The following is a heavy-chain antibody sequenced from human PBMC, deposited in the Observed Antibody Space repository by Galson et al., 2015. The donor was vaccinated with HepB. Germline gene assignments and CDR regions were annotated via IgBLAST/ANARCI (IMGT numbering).Heavy chain of an antibody. D-gene: IGHD1-7*01. CDR1: GYNFNNYG. Sequence: SVKVSCKASGYNFNNYGLSWIRQAPGPGLEWMGWFSGYDGSTNYAQKFQGRVTMTADASTGTAYLELRDLRSDDTAVYYCARDSRLELQLNNYYSYGMDVWGQGTAVVVS. V-gene: IGHV1-18*01. J-gene: IGHJ6*02. CDR2: FSGYDGST. CDR3: ARDSRLELQLNNYYSYGMDV.